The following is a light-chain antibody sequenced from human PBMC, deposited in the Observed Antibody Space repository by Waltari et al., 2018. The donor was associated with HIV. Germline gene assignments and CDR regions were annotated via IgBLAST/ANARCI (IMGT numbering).Light chain of an antibody. CDR3: ATWDHRLNGWV. J-gene: IGLJ3*02. V-gene: IGLV1-44*01. CDR2: NNN. CDR1: SSNIGCDA. Sequence: QAVLTKPPSAPGTPGQRITISCSGSSSNIGCDAVNWYQQLPGTAPKLLIYNNNQRPSAVPDRFSASKSGTSASLAISGLQSEDEADYYCATWDHRLNGWVFGGGTKLTVL.